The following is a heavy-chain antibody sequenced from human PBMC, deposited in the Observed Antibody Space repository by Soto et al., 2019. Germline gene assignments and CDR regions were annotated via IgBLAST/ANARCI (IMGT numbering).Heavy chain of an antibody. J-gene: IGHJ4*02. V-gene: IGHV1-8*02. CDR2: MNHNSGNT. Sequence: ASVKVSFKASGYTFTSYGINWVRQATGQGLEWMGWMNHNSGNTGYAQKFQGRVTMTRNTSISTAYMELSSLRSDDTAVYYCAKDAIMVSSSFNYFDFWGQGTPVTVSS. D-gene: IGHD6-13*01. CDR1: GYTFTSYG. CDR3: AKDAIMVSSSFNYFDF.